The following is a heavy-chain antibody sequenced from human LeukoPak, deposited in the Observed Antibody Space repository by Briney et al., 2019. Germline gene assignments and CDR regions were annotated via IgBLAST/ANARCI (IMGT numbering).Heavy chain of an antibody. V-gene: IGHV4-59*08. Sequence: SETPSLTCTVSGGSIRNYYWNWIRQPPGKGLEWVGYTSDSGSTYYNPSLKSRVTISVDTSKNQFSLKLSSVTAADTAVYYCARLVYYYMDVWGKGTTVTVSS. CDR2: TSDSGST. J-gene: IGHJ6*03. CDR1: GGSIRNYY. CDR3: ARLVYYYMDV.